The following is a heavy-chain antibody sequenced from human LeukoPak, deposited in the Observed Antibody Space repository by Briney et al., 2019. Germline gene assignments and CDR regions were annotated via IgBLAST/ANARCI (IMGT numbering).Heavy chain of an antibody. CDR2: ISYDGSNK. D-gene: IGHD1/OR15-1a*01. V-gene: IGHV3-30*01. CDR3: ARVGNSIQAGYYYYYMDA. J-gene: IGHJ6*03. Sequence: GGSLRLSCAASGFTFSSYAMHWVRQAPGKGLEWVAVISYDGSNKYYADSVKRRFTISRDTTKNTLYLQINSLRAEDAAVYYCARVGNSIQAGYYYYYMDAWGKGPTVTVSS. CDR1: GFTFSSYA.